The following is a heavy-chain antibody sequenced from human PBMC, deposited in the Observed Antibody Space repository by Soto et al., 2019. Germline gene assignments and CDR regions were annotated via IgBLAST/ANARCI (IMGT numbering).Heavy chain of an antibody. V-gene: IGHV3-23*01. CDR2: ISGSGGST. D-gene: IGHD2-2*01. J-gene: IGHJ6*03. Sequence: EVQLLESGGGLVQPGGSLRLSCAASGFTFSSYAMNWVRQAPGKGLEWVSAISGSGGSTYYADSVKGRFPISRDNSKNTLYLQMNSLRAEDTAVYYCAKEVYCSSTSCYYYMDVWGKGTTVTVSS. CDR1: GFTFSSYA. CDR3: AKEVYCSSTSCYYYMDV.